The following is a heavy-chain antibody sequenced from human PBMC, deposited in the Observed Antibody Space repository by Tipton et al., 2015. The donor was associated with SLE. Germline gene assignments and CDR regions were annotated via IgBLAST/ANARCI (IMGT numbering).Heavy chain of an antibody. J-gene: IGHJ4*02. V-gene: IGHV4-34*01. CDR1: GGSFSGYY. CDR3: ARSGEFWSGYFH. CDR2: INHSGST. D-gene: IGHD3-3*01. Sequence: LRLSCAVYGGSFSGYYWSWIRQPPGKGLEWIGEINHSGSTNYNPSLKSRVTISVDTSKNQFSLKLSSVTAADTAVYYCARSGEFWSGYFHWGQGTLVTVSS.